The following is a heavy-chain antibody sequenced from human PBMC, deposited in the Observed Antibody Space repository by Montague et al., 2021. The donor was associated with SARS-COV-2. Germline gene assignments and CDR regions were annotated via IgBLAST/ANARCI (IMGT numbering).Heavy chain of an antibody. D-gene: IGHD4-11*01. CDR3: ACGEITTRGLIYYYGMDV. V-gene: IGHV4-34*01. CDR2: INHSGST. CDR1: GGSFSGCY. Sequence: SETLSLTCAVYGGSFSGCYWTWIRQSQRKGLEWIGKINHSGSTNYNPSLKSRVTISVDTSKNQFSLKLSSVTAADTAVSYCACGEITTRGLIYYYGMDVWGQGTTVTVSS. J-gene: IGHJ6*02.